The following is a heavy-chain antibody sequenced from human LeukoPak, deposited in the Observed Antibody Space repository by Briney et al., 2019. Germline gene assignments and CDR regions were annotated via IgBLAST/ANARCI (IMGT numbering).Heavy chain of an antibody. CDR3: ASLNY. V-gene: IGHV4-39*01. CDR2: IYYSGST. CDR1: GGSIRSSSYY. Sequence: SETLSLTCTVSGGSIRSSSYYWGWIRQPPGRGLEWIGTIYYSGSTSYNPSLKSRVTISVDTSENQFSLKLSSVTAADTAVYYCASLNYWGQGTLVTVSS. J-gene: IGHJ4*02.